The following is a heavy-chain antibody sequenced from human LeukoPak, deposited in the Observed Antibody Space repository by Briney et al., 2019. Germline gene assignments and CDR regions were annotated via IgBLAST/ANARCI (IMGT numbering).Heavy chain of an antibody. J-gene: IGHJ2*01. V-gene: IGHV4-4*07. D-gene: IGHD2-2*01. CDR1: GGSISSYY. Sequence: PSETLSLTCTVSGGSISSYYWSWIRQPAGKGLEWIGRIYSSGSTNYNPSLKSRVTMSVDTSKNQFSLKLSSVTAADAAVYYCARGQYHLLYWYFDLWGRGTLVAVSS. CDR3: ARGQYHLLYWYFDL. CDR2: IYSSGST.